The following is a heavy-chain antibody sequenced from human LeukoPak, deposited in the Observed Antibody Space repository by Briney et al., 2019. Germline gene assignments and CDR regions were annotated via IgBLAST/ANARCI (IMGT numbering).Heavy chain of an antibody. CDR1: GGSFSGYY. CDR3: ARLLYGSGYDAFDI. CDR2: INHSGST. Sequence: SETLSLTCAVYGGSFSGYYWSWIRQPPGKGLEWIGEINHSGSTNYNLSLKSRVTISVDTSKNQFSLKLSSVTAADTAVYYCARLLYGSGYDAFDIWGQGTMVTVSS. J-gene: IGHJ3*02. D-gene: IGHD3-10*01. V-gene: IGHV4-34*01.